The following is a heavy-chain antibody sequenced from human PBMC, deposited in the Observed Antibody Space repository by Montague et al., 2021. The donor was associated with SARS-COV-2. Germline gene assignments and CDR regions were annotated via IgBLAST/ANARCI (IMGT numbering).Heavy chain of an antibody. V-gene: IGHV4-39*01. CDR1: GGSISSSSYY. J-gene: IGHJ5*02. CDR3: ARHCVVRGVSAGWFDP. Sequence: SETLSLTCTVSGGSISSSSYYWGWIRQPPGKGLEWIGSIYYSGSTYYNPSLKSRVTISVDTSKNQFSLKLSSVTAAATAVYYCARHCVVRGVSAGWFDPWGQGTLVTVSS. D-gene: IGHD3-10*01. CDR2: IYYSGST.